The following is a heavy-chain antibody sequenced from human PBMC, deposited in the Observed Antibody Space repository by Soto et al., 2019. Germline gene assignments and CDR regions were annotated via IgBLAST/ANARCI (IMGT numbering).Heavy chain of an antibody. Sequence: QITLKESGPTLLKPTETLTLTCTFSGFSLNTRGAAVGWIRQPPGKALEWLALVFWDDDKRYSPSLKNRLTITKDTSKNQVVLTMTDMDPLDTARYYCAHSATLACWFFDLWGRGTLVTVSS. CDR1: GFSLNTRGAA. CDR3: AHSATLACWFFDL. J-gene: IGHJ2*01. V-gene: IGHV2-5*02. CDR2: VFWDDDK.